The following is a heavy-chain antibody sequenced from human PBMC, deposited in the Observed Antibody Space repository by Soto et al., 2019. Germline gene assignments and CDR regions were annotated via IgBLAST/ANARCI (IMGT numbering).Heavy chain of an antibody. CDR1: GDSVSRNRAA. Sequence: SRALSLTCAISGDSVSRNRAAWNWIRQSPSRGLEWLGRTYYRYKWYNDYADSVKSRITINPDTSKNQFSLQLNSVTPEDTAVYYCTRDWAGTYGLDVWGQGTTVTVSS. CDR2: TYYRYKWYN. D-gene: IGHD3-16*01. CDR3: TRDWAGTYGLDV. V-gene: IGHV6-1*01. J-gene: IGHJ6*01.